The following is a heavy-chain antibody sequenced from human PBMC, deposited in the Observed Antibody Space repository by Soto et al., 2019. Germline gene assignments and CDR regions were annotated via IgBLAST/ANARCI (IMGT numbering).Heavy chain of an antibody. Sequence: SETLSLTCAVSGGSISSGGYSWSWIRQPPGKGLEWIGYMYHSGSTYYNPSLKSRVTISVDTSKNQFSLKLSSVTAADTAVYYCARVGYGVFDYWGQGTLVTVSS. D-gene: IGHD5-12*01. CDR3: ARVGYGVFDY. J-gene: IGHJ4*02. CDR2: MYHSGST. CDR1: GGSISSGGYS. V-gene: IGHV4-30-2*05.